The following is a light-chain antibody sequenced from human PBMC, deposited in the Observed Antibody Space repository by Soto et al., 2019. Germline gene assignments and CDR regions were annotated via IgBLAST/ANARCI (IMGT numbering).Light chain of an antibody. CDR1: QSVFSN. V-gene: IGKV3-15*01. CDR3: QQYHNLWT. J-gene: IGKJ1*01. CDR2: RAS. Sequence: EIVMTQSRATLSVSPGERATLSCRSSQSVFSNVAWYQQRPGQAPRLLIYRASTRATGIPARFSGSGSGTEFTLTISSLQSEDFAVYYCQQYHNLWTFGQGTKVDIK.